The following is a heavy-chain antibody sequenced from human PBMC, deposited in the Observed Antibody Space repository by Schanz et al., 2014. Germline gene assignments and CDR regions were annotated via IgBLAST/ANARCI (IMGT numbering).Heavy chain of an antibody. CDR2: ISSSSNYY. CDR1: GFIFTSYS. Sequence: EVQLVESGGGLVKSGGSLRLSCATSGFIFTSYSMHWVRQAPGKGLEWVSSISSSSNYYYYADSVKGRFTISRDAAKDSLFLQMTSLRADDTAVYFCARDADLSIAVAGTSYYAMDVWGQGTTVTVS. CDR3: ARDADLSIAVAGTSYYAMDV. D-gene: IGHD6-19*01. J-gene: IGHJ6*02. V-gene: IGHV3-21*01.